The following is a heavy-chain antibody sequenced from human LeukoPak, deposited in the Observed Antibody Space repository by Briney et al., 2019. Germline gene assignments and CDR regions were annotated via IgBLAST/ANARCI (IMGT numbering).Heavy chain of an antibody. J-gene: IGHJ4*02. D-gene: IGHD3-22*01. CDR1: GFTFSSYA. Sequence: GGSLRLSCAASGFTFSSYAMSWVRQAPGKGLEWVSAISGSGGSTYYADSVKGRFTISRDNSKNTLYLQMSSLRAEDTAVYYCAKESPDYYDSSGYYYSEYDYWGQGTLVTVSS. CDR3: AKESPDYYDSSGYYYSEYDY. V-gene: IGHV3-23*01. CDR2: ISGSGGST.